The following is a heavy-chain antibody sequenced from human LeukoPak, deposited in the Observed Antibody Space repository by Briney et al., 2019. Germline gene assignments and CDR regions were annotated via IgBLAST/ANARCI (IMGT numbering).Heavy chain of an antibody. CDR2: IYWDDDK. V-gene: IGHV2-5*02. D-gene: IGHD6-13*01. Sequence: ECGPTLVNPTQTLTLTCTFSGFSLSTSGVGVGWIRQPLGVLLVWHGTIYWDDDKRYSPSLKTRLTSTKDTSKNQVVLTMTNMDPVDTATYYCAHRPGSSSRYFLLEWFDPWGQGTLVAVCS. J-gene: IGHJ5*02. CDR1: GFSLSTSGVG. CDR3: AHRPGSSSRYFLLEWFDP.